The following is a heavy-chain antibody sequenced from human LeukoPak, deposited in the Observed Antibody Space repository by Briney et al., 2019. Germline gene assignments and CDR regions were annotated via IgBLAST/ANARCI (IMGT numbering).Heavy chain of an antibody. V-gene: IGHV4-59*01. CDR2: IYYSGST. J-gene: IGHJ3*02. CDR3: ARAYYYDSSGYSEAFDI. CDR1: GGSISSYY. Sequence: SETLSLTCTVSGGSISSYYWSWIRQPPGKGLEWVGYIYYSGSTNYNPSLKSRVTISVDTSKNQFSLKLSSVTAADTAVYYCARAYYYDSSGYSEAFDIWGQGTMVTVSS. D-gene: IGHD3-22*01.